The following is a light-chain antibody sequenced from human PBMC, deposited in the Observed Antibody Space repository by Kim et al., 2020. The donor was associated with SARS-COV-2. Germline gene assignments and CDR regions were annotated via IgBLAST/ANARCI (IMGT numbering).Light chain of an antibody. V-gene: IGLV1-36*01. CDR2: YVH. CDR1: IPNDRNNA. CDR3: AAWDYRLHGWV. Sequence: RHMVTISGSGSIPNDRNNAVNLYLQLPGKTPKLLVYYVHLLPSWVSDRFSCSKSGPSASLAISWLQSEDEADYFCAAWDYRLHGWVFGGGTQLTVL. J-gene: IGLJ3*02.